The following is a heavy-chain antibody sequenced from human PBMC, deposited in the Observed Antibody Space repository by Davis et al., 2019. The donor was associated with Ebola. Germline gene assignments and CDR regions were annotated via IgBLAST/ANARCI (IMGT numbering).Heavy chain of an antibody. J-gene: IGHJ4*02. D-gene: IGHD7-27*01. CDR2: IGGNSPYI. CDR1: GFIVSDKY. V-gene: IGHV3-21*06. Sequence: GESLKISCAASGFIVSDKYMSWVRQAPGKGLEWVASIGGNSPYISYADSVRGRFTISRDNAKNSLYLQMNSLRVEDTAVYYCASLGTSWGQGTLVTVSS. CDR3: ASLGTS.